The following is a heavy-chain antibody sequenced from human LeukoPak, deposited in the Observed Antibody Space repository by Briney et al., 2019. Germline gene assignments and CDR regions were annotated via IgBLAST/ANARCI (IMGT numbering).Heavy chain of an antibody. D-gene: IGHD2-2*01. Sequence: SETLSLTCTVSGGSFSGTGYYWGWIRQPPGKGLEWIGSIYYTGSTYHKSSLGDRVTISVDTSKNQFSLELSSVTAADTAVYYCARHHLGYCSSPSCTSCDFDNWGQGTLVTVSS. J-gene: IGHJ4*02. CDR2: IYYTGST. V-gene: IGHV4-39*01. CDR3: ARHHLGYCSSPSCTSCDFDN. CDR1: GGSFSGTGYY.